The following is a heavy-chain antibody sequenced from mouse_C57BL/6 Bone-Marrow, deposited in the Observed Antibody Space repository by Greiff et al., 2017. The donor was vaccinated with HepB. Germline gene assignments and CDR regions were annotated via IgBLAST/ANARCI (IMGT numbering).Heavy chain of an antibody. Sequence: EVKVVESGGGLVQPKGSLKLSCAASGFSFNTYAMNWVRQAPGKGLEWVARIRSKSNNYATYYADSVKDRFTISRDDSESMLYLQMNNLKTEDTAMYYCVTVLRYYAMDYWGQGTSVTVSS. V-gene: IGHV10-1*01. CDR2: IRSKSNNYAT. J-gene: IGHJ4*01. CDR3: VTVLRYYAMDY. CDR1: GFSFNTYA. D-gene: IGHD1-1*01.